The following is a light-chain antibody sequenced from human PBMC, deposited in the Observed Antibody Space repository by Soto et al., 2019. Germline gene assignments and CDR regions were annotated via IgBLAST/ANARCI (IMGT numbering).Light chain of an antibody. CDR1: QRISTY. J-gene: IGKJ4*01. CDR3: QQSYSSPLT. CDR2: AAS. Sequence: DIQMTHSPSSLSASVGDTVTITCRSSQRISTYLHWYQQRPGKAPNLLIYAASNLQSGVPSRFSGSGSGTVFALTISSLHPEDFATYYCQQSYSSPLTLGGGTKVDIK. V-gene: IGKV1-39*01.